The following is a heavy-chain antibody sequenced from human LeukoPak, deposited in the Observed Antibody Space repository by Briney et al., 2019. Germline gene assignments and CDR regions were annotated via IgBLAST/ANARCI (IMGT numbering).Heavy chain of an antibody. CDR2: INPNSGGT. J-gene: IGHJ5*01. CDR3: ARDRVNVLYCSTSSCQNWFDS. D-gene: IGHD2-2*01. CDR1: GYTFTGYY. V-gene: IGHV1-2*02. Sequence: ASVKVSCKASGYTFTGYYMHWVRQAPGQGLERMGWINPNSGGTNYAQKLQGRVTMTTDTSTSTAYMDLRSLRSDDTAVYYCARDRVNVLYCSTSSCQNWFDSWGQGTLVTVSS.